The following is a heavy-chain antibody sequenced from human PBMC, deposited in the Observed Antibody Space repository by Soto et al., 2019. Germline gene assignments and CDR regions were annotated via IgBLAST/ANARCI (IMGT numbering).Heavy chain of an antibody. CDR3: GRERKFDFWRKGLDV. CDR1: GYTFTNYG. Sequence: ASVKVSCKASGYTFTNYGISWVRQAPGQGLEWMGWMGPYNGNTNYAENFQGRITMTRNNSRNTAHMELSSLQSEETAVYYCGRERKFDFWRKGLDVWGQGTTVTVSS. V-gene: IGHV1-18*01. CDR2: MGPYNGNT. D-gene: IGHD3-3*01. J-gene: IGHJ6*02.